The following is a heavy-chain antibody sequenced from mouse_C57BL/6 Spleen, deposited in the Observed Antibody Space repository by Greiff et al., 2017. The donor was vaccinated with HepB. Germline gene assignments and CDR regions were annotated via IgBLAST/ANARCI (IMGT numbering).Heavy chain of an antibody. Sequence: EVQLVESGGGLVKPGGSLKLSCAASGFTFSDYGMHWVRQAPEKGLEWVAYISSGSSTIYYADTVKGRFTISRDNAKNTLFLQMTSLRSEDTAMYYCARGDYYGSSYAYWGQGTLVTVSA. CDR3: ARGDYYGSSYAY. CDR2: ISSGSSTI. V-gene: IGHV5-17*01. CDR1: GFTFSDYG. D-gene: IGHD1-1*01. J-gene: IGHJ3*01.